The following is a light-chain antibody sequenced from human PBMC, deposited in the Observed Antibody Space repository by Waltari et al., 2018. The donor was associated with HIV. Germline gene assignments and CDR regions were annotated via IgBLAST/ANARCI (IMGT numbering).Light chain of an antibody. J-gene: IGKJ5*01. CDR3: QQRSSWPLIT. CDR2: DAS. CDR1: QSPSAI. Sequence: EIVLTQSPATLSLSPGERATLSCRASQSPSAILAWYQQEPGQAPRLLIYDASNRATGSPARFSGRGSGTDFTLTISSLEPEDFGVYYCQQRSSWPLITFGQGTRLEMK. V-gene: IGKV3-11*01.